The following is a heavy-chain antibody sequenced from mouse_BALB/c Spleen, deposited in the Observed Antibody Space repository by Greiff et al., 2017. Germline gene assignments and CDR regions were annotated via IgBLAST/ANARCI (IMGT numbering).Heavy chain of an antibody. CDR2: IYPGNSDT. Sequence: EVQLQQSGTVLARPGASVKMSCKASGYSFTSYWMHWVKQRPGQGLEWIGAIYPGNSDTSYNQKFKGKAKLTAVTSASTAYMELSSLTNEDSAVYYSTNYYRSHYFDYWGQGTTLTVSS. CDR1: GYSFTSYW. CDR3: TNYYRSHYFDY. V-gene: IGHV1-5*01. D-gene: IGHD2-14*01. J-gene: IGHJ2*01.